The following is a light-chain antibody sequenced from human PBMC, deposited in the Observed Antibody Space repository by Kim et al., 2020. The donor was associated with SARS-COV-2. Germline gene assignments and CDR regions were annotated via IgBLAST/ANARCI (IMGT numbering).Light chain of an antibody. CDR2: LNSDGSH. J-gene: IGLJ3*02. CDR3: QTWGTGILGWV. Sequence: QPVLTQSPSASASLGASVKLTCTLSSGHSSYAIAWHQQQPEKGPRYLMKLNSDGSHSKGDGIPDRFSGSSSGAERYLTISSLQSEDEADYYCQTWGTGILGWVFGGGTQLTVL. V-gene: IGLV4-69*01. CDR1: SGHSSYA.